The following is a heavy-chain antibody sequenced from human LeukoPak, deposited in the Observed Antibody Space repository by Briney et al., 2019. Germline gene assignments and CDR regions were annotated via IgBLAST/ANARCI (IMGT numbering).Heavy chain of an antibody. J-gene: IGHJ3*02. CDR1: GGTFSSYA. D-gene: IGHD3-16*01. CDR3: ARAMPDMITFGGVFDAFDI. V-gene: IGHV4-34*01. Sequence: SCKASGGTFSSYAISWVRQAPGQGLEWIGEINHSGSTNYNPSLKSRVTISVDTSKNKISLKLSSVTAADTAVYYCARAMPDMITFGGVFDAFDIWGQGTMVTVSS. CDR2: INHSGST.